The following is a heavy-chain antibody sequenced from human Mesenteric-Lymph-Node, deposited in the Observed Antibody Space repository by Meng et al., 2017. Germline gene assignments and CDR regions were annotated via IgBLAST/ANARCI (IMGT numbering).Heavy chain of an antibody. D-gene: IGHD3-9*01. CDR3: AREVIIEIVGPQHFDI. Sequence: SETLSLTCTVSGASISSDDYYWGRIRQSPEKGLEWIGSVFYGGNSYYNPSLKSRLTISVDTSKNQFSLKLTSVTAADTAVYFCAREVIIEIVGPQHFDIWGRGKLVTVSS. J-gene: IGHJ4*02. CDR1: GASISSDDYY. CDR2: VFYGGNS. V-gene: IGHV4-39*07.